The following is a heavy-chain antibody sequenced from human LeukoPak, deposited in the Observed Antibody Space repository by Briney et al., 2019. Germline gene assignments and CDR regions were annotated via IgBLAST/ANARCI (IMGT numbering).Heavy chain of an antibody. CDR1: GYTFAGYY. D-gene: IGHD3-3*01. CDR2: IIPILGIA. Sequence: GASVKVSCTASGYTFAGYYVHWVRQAPGQGLEWMGRIIPILGIANYAQKFQGRVTITADKSTSTAYMELSSLRSEDTAVYYCARLSPASYDFWSVTPRSYYYGMDVWGQGTTVTVSS. V-gene: IGHV1-69*02. CDR3: ARLSPASYDFWSVTPRSYYYGMDV. J-gene: IGHJ6*02.